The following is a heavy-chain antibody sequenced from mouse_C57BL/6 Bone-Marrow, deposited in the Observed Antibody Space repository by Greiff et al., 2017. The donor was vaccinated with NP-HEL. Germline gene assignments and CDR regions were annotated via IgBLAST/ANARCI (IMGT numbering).Heavy chain of an antibody. Sequence: EVQGVESGGDLVKPGGSLKLSCAASGFTFSSYGMSWVRQTPDKRLEWVATISSGGSYTYYPDSVKGRFPISRDNAKNTLYLQMSSLKSEDTAMYYCARHGPYYYGSSYVWFAYWGQGTLVTVSA. CDR3: ARHGPYYYGSSYVWFAY. D-gene: IGHD1-1*01. J-gene: IGHJ3*01. V-gene: IGHV5-6*01. CDR1: GFTFSSYG. CDR2: ISSGGSYT.